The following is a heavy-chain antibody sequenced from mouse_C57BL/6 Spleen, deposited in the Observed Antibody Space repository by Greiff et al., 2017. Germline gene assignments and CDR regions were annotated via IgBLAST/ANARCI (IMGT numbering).Heavy chain of an antibody. CDR1: GFSLTSYG. D-gene: IGHD2-4*01. J-gene: IGHJ4*01. V-gene: IGHV2-3*01. CDR3: ANTDYDYLYYAMDY. CDR2: IWGDGST. Sequence: VQRVESGPGLVGPSQSLSITCTVSGFSLTSYGVSWVRQPPGKGLEWLGVIWGDGSTNYHSALISRLSIRKDNSKSQVFLKLNRLHTDDTATYYFANTDYDYLYYAMDYWGQGTSVTVSS.